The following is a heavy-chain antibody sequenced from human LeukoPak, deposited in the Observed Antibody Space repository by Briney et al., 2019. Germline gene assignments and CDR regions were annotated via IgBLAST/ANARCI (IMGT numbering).Heavy chain of an antibody. CDR1: GGSISSSSYY. J-gene: IGHJ4*02. CDR3: ARAGANGIEAAGSLRY. Sequence: SETLSLTCTVSGGSISSSSYYWGWIRQPPGKGLEWIGSIYYSGSTYYNPSLKSRVTISVDTSKNKFSLKLSSVTAADTAVYYCARAGANGIEAAGSLRYWGQGTLVTVSS. CDR2: IYYSGST. D-gene: IGHD6-13*01. V-gene: IGHV4-39*07.